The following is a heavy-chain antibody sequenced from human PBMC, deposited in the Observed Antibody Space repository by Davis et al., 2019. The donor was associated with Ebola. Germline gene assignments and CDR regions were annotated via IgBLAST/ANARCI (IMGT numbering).Heavy chain of an antibody. D-gene: IGHD3-10*01. CDR3: ARVHGIIKSITMVRGEYYGMDV. J-gene: IGHJ6*02. CDR2: ISSSSSTI. CDR1: GFTFSDYY. Sequence: GESLKISCAASGFTFSDYYMSWIRQAPGKGLEWVSYISSSSSTIYYAGSVKGRFTISRDNAKNSLYLQMNSLRAEDTAVYYCARVHGIIKSITMVRGEYYGMDVWGQGTTVTVSS. V-gene: IGHV3-11*01.